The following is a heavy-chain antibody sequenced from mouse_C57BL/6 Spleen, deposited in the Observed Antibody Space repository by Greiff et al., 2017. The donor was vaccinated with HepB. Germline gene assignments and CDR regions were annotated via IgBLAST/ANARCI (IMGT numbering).Heavy chain of an antibody. CDR3: ARGRSHWYFDV. Sequence: EVQLQQSGPELVKPGASVKISCKASGYTFTDYYMNWVKQSHGKSLEWIGDINHNNGGTSYNQKFKGKATLTVDKSSSTAYMELRSLTSEDSAVYYCARGRSHWYFDVWGTGTTVTVSS. CDR2: INHNNGGT. CDR1: GYTFTDYY. V-gene: IGHV1-26*01. J-gene: IGHJ1*03.